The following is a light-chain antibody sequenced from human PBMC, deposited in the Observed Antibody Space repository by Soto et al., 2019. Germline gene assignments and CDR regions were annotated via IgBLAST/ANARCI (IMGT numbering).Light chain of an antibody. Sequence: EIVLTQSPATLSLSPGEGATLSCRASHSVASTYLAWYQQKPGLAPRLIIYGASNRASGTPDRFSGGGSGTDFNLTISRLEPEDFAVYYYQQYGSSSFTFGQGTKLEIK. V-gene: IGKV3-20*01. CDR2: GAS. J-gene: IGKJ2*01. CDR1: HSVASTY. CDR3: QQYGSSSFT.